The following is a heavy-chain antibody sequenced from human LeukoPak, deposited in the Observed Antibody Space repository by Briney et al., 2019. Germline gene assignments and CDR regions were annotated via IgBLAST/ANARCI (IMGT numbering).Heavy chain of an antibody. CDR1: GFTFSNYA. V-gene: IGHV3-30*18. CDR2: ISFDGSNV. Sequence: PGKSLRLSCAASGFTFSNYAMHSVRQAPGKGLEWVAVISFDGSNVYYGDSVKGRLTVSRDNSKNTVYLQMSSLRGDDAAVYYCAKDRYGSGSYPLFDYWGQGTLVTVSS. CDR3: AKDRYGSGSYPLFDY. J-gene: IGHJ4*02. D-gene: IGHD3-10*01.